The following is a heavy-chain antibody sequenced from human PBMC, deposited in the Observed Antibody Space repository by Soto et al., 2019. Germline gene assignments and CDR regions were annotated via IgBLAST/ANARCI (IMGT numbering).Heavy chain of an antibody. V-gene: IGHV1-8*01. CDR1: GYSFTSYD. CDR3: ARERQFGAVIRSGMDV. J-gene: IGHJ6*02. CDR2: MSPRSGNT. D-gene: IGHD3-3*01. Sequence: QVQVVQSAAEVKKPGASVRVSCKASGYSFTSYDINWVRQASGRGLEWMGWMSPRSGNTGYAQRFQGRVTMTRNISINTAYMELSSLRGEDTALYYCARERQFGAVIRSGMDVWGQGTTVTVSS.